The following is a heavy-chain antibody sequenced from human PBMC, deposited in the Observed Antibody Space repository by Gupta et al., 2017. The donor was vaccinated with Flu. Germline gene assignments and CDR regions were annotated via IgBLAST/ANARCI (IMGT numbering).Heavy chain of an antibody. CDR2: INHSGST. D-gene: IGHD6-13*01. CDR3: ARGLIAAARTRWFDP. Sequence: QPPGKGLEWIGEINHSGSTNYNPSLKSRVTISVDTSKNQFSLKLSSVTAADTAVYYCARGLIAAARTRWFDPWGQGTLVTVSS. V-gene: IGHV4-34*01. J-gene: IGHJ5*02.